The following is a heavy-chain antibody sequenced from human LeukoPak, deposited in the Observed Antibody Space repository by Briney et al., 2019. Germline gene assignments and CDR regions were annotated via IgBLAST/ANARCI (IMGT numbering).Heavy chain of an antibody. CDR3: ARGSNIYYDSSGYCDY. D-gene: IGHD3-22*01. CDR2: IYYSGST. J-gene: IGHJ4*02. CDR1: GGSISSYY. Sequence: PSENLSLTCTVSGGSISSYYWSWIRQPPGKGLEWIGYIYYSGSTNYNPSLKSRVTISVDTSKNQFSLKLSSVTAADTAVYYCARGSNIYYDSSGYCDYWGQGTLVTVSS. V-gene: IGHV4-59*01.